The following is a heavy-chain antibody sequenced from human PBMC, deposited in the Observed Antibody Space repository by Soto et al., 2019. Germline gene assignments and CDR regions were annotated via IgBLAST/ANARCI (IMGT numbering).Heavy chain of an antibody. CDR1: GGSISSSSYY. CDR3: GIAAAGTDYYYYGMDV. Sequence: PSETLSLTCTVSGGSISSSSYYWGWIRQPPGKGLEWIGSIYYSGSTYYNPSLKSRVTISVDTSKNQFSLKLSSVTAADTAVYYCGIAAAGTDYYYYGMDVWGQGTTVTVSS. V-gene: IGHV4-39*01. D-gene: IGHD6-13*01. J-gene: IGHJ6*02. CDR2: IYYSGST.